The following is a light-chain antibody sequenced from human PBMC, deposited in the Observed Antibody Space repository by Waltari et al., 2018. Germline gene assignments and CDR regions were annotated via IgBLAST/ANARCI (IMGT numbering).Light chain of an antibody. V-gene: IGLV2-11*02. CDR3: CSYAGSNSWV. Sequence: QSALTQPPSVSGSPGQPVTISCTRTSSYGVGYNYVPWYQHHPGKAHKLMIYDVSKRPSGVPDRFSGSKSGNTASLTISGLQAEDEADYYCCSYAGSNSWVFGGGTKLTVL. CDR2: DVS. CDR1: SSYGVGYNY. J-gene: IGLJ3*02.